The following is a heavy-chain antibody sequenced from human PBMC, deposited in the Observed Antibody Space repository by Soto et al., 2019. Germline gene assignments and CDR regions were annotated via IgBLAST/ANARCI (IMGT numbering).Heavy chain of an antibody. CDR2: IYWDDSK. J-gene: IGHJ4*02. Sequence: QITLKESGPTLVKPTQTLTLTCTFSGFSLTTDRVGVGWIRQPPGEALEWLAVIYWDDSKTYRPSLESRLTITKDTSKNQVALTMTNMAPLDTATYYWAHAYGGRSLYWGQGTLVTVSS. CDR3: AHAYGGRSLY. V-gene: IGHV2-5*02. CDR1: GFSLTTDRVG. D-gene: IGHD1-26*01.